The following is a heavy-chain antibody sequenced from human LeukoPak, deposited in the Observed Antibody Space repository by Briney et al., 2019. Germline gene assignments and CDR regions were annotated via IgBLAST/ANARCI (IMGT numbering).Heavy chain of an antibody. CDR3: AKDGTTTVTFDY. V-gene: IGHV3-23*01. Sequence: GGSLRLSCAASGFTLSSYAMSWVRQAPGKGLEWVSVISGSGGSTYYRDSVKGRFTISRDNSKNTLYLQMNSLTAGDTAVYYCAKDGTTTVTFDYWGQGTLVTVSS. CDR1: GFTLSSYA. D-gene: IGHD4-11*01. J-gene: IGHJ4*02. CDR2: ISGSGGST.